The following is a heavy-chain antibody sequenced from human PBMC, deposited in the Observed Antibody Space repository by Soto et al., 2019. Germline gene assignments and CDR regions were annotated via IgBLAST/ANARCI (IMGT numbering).Heavy chain of an antibody. CDR2: ISYDGSNK. D-gene: IGHD3-10*01. J-gene: IGHJ4*02. V-gene: IGHV3-30-3*01. CDR1: GFTFSSYA. CDR3: ARDRVSMVRGVSRFDY. Sequence: QVQLVESGGGVVQPGRSLRLSCAASGFTFSSYAMHWVCQAPGKGLEWVAVISYDGSNKYYADSVKGRFTISRDNSKNTLYLQMNSLRAEDTAVYYCARDRVSMVRGVSRFDYWGQGTLVTVSS.